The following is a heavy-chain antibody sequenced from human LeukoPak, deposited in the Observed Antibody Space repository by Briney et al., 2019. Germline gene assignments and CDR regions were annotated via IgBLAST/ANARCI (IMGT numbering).Heavy chain of an antibody. D-gene: IGHD6-19*01. CDR3: ARERYSSGWSGAFDI. CDR2: IKQDGNEK. J-gene: IGHJ3*02. CDR1: GFTSSHLW. Sequence: GGSLRLSCAASGFTSSHLWMSWVRQAPGKGLEWVANIKQDGNEKYYVDSVKGRFTISRDSAKNSLYLQMNSLRAEDTAVYYCARERYSSGWSGAFDIWGQGTMVTVSS. V-gene: IGHV3-7*04.